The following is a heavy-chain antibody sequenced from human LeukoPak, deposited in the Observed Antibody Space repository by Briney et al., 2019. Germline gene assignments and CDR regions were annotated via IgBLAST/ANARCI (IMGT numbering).Heavy chain of an antibody. CDR1: GFTFSSYG. Sequence: GGSLRLSCAASGFTFSSYGMHWVRQAPGKGLEWVANIKQDGSEKYYVDSVKGRFTISRDNAKNSLYLQMNSLRAEDTAVYYCARDSSGTLDYWGQGTLVTVSS. D-gene: IGHD1-14*01. CDR3: ARDSSGTLDY. CDR2: IKQDGSEK. V-gene: IGHV3-7*01. J-gene: IGHJ4*02.